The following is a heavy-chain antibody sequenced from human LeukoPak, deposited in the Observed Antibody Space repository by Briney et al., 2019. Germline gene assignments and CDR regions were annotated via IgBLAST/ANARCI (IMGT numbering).Heavy chain of an antibody. CDR2: IYYSGST. CDR1: GGSISSSSYY. Sequence: SETLSLTCTVSGGSISSSSYYWGWIRQPPGKGLEWIGSIYYSGSTYYNPSLKSRVTISVDTSKNQFSLKLSSVTAADTAVYYCARDSSGYYVYWGQGTLVTVSS. V-gene: IGHV4-39*02. D-gene: IGHD3-22*01. CDR3: ARDSSGYYVY. J-gene: IGHJ4*02.